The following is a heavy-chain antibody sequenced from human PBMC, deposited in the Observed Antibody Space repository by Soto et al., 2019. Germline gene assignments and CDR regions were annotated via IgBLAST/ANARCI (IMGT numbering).Heavy chain of an antibody. CDR1: GGSISSHY. CDR2: IYYRGST. D-gene: IGHD1-26*01. V-gene: IGHV4-59*11. Sequence: ETLSLTCTVSGGSISSHYWSWVRQAPGKGLEWIGHIYYRGSTTYNPSLRSRSTISVDTSNNQFSLKLNSVTTADTAVYYCARDGREASGMDVWGQGTKVTVSS. J-gene: IGHJ6*02. CDR3: ARDGREASGMDV.